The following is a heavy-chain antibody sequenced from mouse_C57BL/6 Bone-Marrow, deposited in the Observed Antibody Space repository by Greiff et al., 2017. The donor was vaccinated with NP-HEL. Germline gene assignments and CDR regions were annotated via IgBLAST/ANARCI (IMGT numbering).Heavy chain of an antibody. CDR2: ISYDGSN. J-gene: IGHJ1*03. CDR3: ARDRAVNWYFDV. V-gene: IGHV3-6*01. CDR1: GYSITSGYY. D-gene: IGHD3-3*01. Sequence: EVQLQQSGPGLVKPSQSLSLTCSVTGYSITSGYYWNWIRQFPGNKLEWMGYISYDGSNNYNPSLKNRISITRDTSKNQFFLKLNSVTTEDTATYYCARDRAVNWYFDVWGTGTTVTVSS.